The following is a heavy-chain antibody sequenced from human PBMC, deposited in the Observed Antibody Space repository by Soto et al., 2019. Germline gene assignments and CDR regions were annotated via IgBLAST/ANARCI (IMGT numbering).Heavy chain of an antibody. CDR1: GFTFSSYS. J-gene: IGHJ6*03. V-gene: IGHV3-48*01. D-gene: IGHD3-10*01. CDR2: ISSSSSTI. Sequence: PGGSLRLSCAASGFTFSSYSMNWVRQAPGKGLEWVSYISSSSSTIYYADSVKGRFTISRDNAKNSLYLQMNSLRAEDTAVYYCASSMVVPNYYYYYYMDVWGKGTTVTVSS. CDR3: ASSMVVPNYYYYYYMDV.